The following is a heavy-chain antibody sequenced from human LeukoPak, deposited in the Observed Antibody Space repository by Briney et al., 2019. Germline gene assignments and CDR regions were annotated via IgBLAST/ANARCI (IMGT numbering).Heavy chain of an antibody. CDR3: AREGYDSSGYYWDY. V-gene: IGHV4-31*03. CDR1: GGSISSGGYY. CDR2: IYYSGST. Sequence: PSETLSLTCTVSGGSISSGGYYWSWIRQHPGKGLEWIGYIYYSGSTYYNPSLKSRVTISVDTSKNQFSLKLSSVTAADTAVYYCAREGYDSSGYYWDYWGQGTLVTVSS. J-gene: IGHJ4*02. D-gene: IGHD3-22*01.